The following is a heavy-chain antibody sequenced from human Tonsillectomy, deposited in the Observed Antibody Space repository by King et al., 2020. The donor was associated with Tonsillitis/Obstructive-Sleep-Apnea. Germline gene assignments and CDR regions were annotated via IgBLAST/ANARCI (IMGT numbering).Heavy chain of an antibody. CDR2: ISYDGSNK. CDR3: AKDPPSGRYYSPFAY. V-gene: IGHV3-30*18. J-gene: IGHJ4*02. CDR1: GFTFSSYG. Sequence: VQLVESGGGVVQPGRSLRLSCAASGFTFSSYGMHWVRQAPGKGLEWVAVISYDGSNKYYADSVKGRFTISRDNSKNTRYLQMNSLRAEDTAVYYCAKDPPSGRYYSPFAYWGQGTLVTVSS. D-gene: IGHD1-26*01.